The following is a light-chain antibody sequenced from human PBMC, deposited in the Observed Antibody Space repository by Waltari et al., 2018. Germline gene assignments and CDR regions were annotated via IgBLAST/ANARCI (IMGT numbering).Light chain of an antibody. V-gene: IGKV3-20*01. J-gene: IGKJ1*01. CDR2: GAS. CDR3: QQYGSSPRT. Sequence: DIVLTQSPGTLSFSPGERATLSCRASQSVSSSYLAWNQQKPGQAPRLLIYGASSRATGIPYRFSGSGSGTDFTLTISRLEPEDCAVYYCQQYGSSPRTFGQGTKVEIK. CDR1: QSVSSSY.